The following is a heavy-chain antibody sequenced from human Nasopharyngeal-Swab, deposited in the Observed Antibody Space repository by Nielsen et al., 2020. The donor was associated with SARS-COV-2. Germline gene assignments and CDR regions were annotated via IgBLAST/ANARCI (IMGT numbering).Heavy chain of an antibody. CDR1: GFTFSSSA. V-gene: IGHV3-30*04. CDR3: ARDYDVFTGYPSHFFDH. J-gene: IGHJ4*02. CDR2: ISYDGSNE. D-gene: IGHD3-9*01. Sequence: GESLKISCAASGFTFSSSAMHWVRLAPGKGLEWVAVISYDGSNEYYAGSVKGRFTISRDNSKDTLYLQMNSMRLEDTAFYYCARDYDVFTGYPSHFFDHWGQGTLVTVSS.